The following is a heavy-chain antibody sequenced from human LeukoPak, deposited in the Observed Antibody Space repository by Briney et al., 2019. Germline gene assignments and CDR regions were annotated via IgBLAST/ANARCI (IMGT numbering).Heavy chain of an antibody. J-gene: IGHJ4*02. D-gene: IGHD5/OR15-5a*01. CDR2: IIPFFDIT. CDR3: ARADGTSYSLDENFDY. CDR1: GGTFSSYA. V-gene: IGHV1-69*04. Sequence: SVKVSCTASGGTFSSYAINWVRQAPGQRLEWMGRIIPFFDITNYAQNFQGRVTITADKSTSTAYMELSSLRSEDTALYYCARADGTSYSLDENFDYWGQGTLVTVSS.